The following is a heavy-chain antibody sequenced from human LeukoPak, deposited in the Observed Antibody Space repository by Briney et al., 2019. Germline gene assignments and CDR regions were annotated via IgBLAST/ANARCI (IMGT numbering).Heavy chain of an antibody. J-gene: IGHJ6*02. CDR1: GFTFSSYG. CDR2: ISGSGGST. CDR3: TRLYSGSYYYCMDV. Sequence: GGTLRLSCAASGFTFSSYGMSWVRQAPGKGLEWVSAISGSGGSTYYADSVKGRFTISRDNSKNTLYLQMNSLRAEDTAVYYCTRLYSGSYYYCMDVWGQGTTVTISS. D-gene: IGHD1-26*01. V-gene: IGHV3-23*01.